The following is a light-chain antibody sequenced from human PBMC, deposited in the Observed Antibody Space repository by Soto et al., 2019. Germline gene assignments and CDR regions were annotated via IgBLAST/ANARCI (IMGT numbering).Light chain of an antibody. J-gene: IGKJ1*01. V-gene: IGKV3-20*01. CDR1: QSVSNNY. Sequence: EIVLTQSPGSLSLSPGERATLSCRASQSVSNNYLAWYQQQPGQAPRLLIYGASNRATGIPDMFSGSGSGTDFTLTISRLEPEDVAVYYWQQYGRSGTFGQGTKVDIK. CDR3: QQYGRSGT. CDR2: GAS.